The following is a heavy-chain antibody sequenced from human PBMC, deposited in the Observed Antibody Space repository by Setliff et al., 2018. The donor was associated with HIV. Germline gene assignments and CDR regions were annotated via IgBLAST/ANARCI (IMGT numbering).Heavy chain of an antibody. V-gene: IGHV1-18*01. D-gene: IGHD6-19*01. CDR3: ARVPYRSAWFSGGHDAFDI. CDR1: GYSFARYG. Sequence: EASVKVSCKASGYSFARYGLSWVRQAPGQGLEWMGWISGFNGNTKYAQSFQGRVAMTTETATSTAYMEMRSLRSDDTAVYFCARVPYRSAWFSGGHDAFDIWGQGTMVTVSS. CDR2: ISGFNGNT. J-gene: IGHJ3*02.